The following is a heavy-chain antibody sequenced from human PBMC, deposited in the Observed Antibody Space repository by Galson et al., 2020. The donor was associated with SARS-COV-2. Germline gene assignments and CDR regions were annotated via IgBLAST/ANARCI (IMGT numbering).Heavy chain of an antibody. D-gene: IGHD2-2*01. Sequence: SETLSLTCAVYGGSFKNYYWTWIRQSPGKGLQWIGEINHRGSTNYDPSIQGRVAMSVDTSKNQFSLRLSSVTAADTAVYYCVRGAEERRIIVVVPFYYTYMDVWGGGTAVTVSS. CDR1: GGSFKNYY. CDR3: VRGAEERRIIVVVPFYYTYMDV. V-gene: IGHV4-34*01. J-gene: IGHJ6*03. CDR2: INHRGST.